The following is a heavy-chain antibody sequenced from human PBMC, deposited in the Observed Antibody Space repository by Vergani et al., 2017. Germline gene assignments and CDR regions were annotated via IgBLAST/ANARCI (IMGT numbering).Heavy chain of an antibody. CDR2: ISYDGSNK. D-gene: IGHD4-23*01. J-gene: IGHJ4*02. CDR1: GFTFSSYG. CDR3: AKGGNSIDY. Sequence: QVQLVESGGGVVQPGRSLRLSCAASGFTFSSYGMHWVRQAPGKGLEWVAVISYDGSNKYYADSVKGRFTISRDNSKSTLYLQMNSLRAEDTAVYYCAKGGNSIDYWGQGTRVTGSS. V-gene: IGHV3-30*18.